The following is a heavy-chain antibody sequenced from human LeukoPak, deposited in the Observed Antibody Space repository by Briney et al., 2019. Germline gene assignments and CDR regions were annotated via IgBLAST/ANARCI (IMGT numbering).Heavy chain of an antibody. J-gene: IGHJ4*02. D-gene: IGHD3-22*01. V-gene: IGHV3-53*01. CDR3: ARDIKRYYYDSSGSDY. Sequence: GGSLRLSCAASGFTVRSNYMSWARQAPGKGLEWGTVIYGGGSTYYADSGKGRFTISRDNSKNTLYLQMNSLRAEDTAVYYCARDIKRYYYDSSGSDYWGQGTLVTVSS. CDR2: IYGGGST. CDR1: GFTVRSNY.